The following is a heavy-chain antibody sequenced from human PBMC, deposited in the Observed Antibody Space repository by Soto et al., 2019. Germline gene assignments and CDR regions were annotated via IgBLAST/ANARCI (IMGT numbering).Heavy chain of an antibody. CDR1: GLTFSSYS. Sequence: EVQLVESGGGLVKPGGSLRLSCAASGLTFSSYSMNWVRHAPGKRLEWVSSISSRSSDIYYADSLKGRFTISRDNAKKSLYLQMTSLRAEDTAVYYCAREVVTMVRGVIITGYYGMDVWGQGTTVTVSS. CDR3: AREVVTMVRGVIITGYYGMDV. V-gene: IGHV3-21*01. J-gene: IGHJ6*02. CDR2: ISSRSSDI. D-gene: IGHD3-10*01.